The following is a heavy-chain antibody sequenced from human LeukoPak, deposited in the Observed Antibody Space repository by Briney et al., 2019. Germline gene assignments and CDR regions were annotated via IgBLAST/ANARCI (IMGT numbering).Heavy chain of an antibody. D-gene: IGHD2-2*03. Sequence: GGSLRLSCAASGFTFSTYSMNWVRQVPGKGLESVSAINGGGDHTYYADSVKGRFTISRDNSKNTLYFHLNSLRADDTAVYYCARRDVLNGEWIFFDHWGQGTLVTVSS. CDR3: ARRDVLNGEWIFFDH. CDR2: INGGGDHT. V-gene: IGHV3-23*01. J-gene: IGHJ4*02. CDR1: GFTFSTYS.